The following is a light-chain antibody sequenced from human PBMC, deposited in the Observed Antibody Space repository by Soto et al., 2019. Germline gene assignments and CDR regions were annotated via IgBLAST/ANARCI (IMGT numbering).Light chain of an antibody. CDR2: GAS. J-gene: IGKJ1*01. CDR3: QHYYTYRT. CDR1: QSISIW. Sequence: DIQMTQSPSTLSASVVDRVTITCRASQSISIWLAWYQQKPGKAPKLLIYGASSLESVVPPRFSGSGSGTEFTLTISGLQPDDFATYYCQHYYTYRTFGQGTKVDIK. V-gene: IGKV1-5*03.